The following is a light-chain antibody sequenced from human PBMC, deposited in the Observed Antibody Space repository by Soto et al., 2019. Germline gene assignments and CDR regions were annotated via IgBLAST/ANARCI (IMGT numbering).Light chain of an antibody. Sequence: DIQMTQSPSTLAASVGDRVTITCRASQTISGWLAWYQQKPGKPPNLLIYDASSLESGVPSRFSGSGSGTEFTLTISSLQPDDFATYFCQRYDNYSPEPFAQETKVDIK. J-gene: IGKJ1*01. V-gene: IGKV1-5*01. CDR3: QRYDNYSPEP. CDR1: QTISGW. CDR2: DAS.